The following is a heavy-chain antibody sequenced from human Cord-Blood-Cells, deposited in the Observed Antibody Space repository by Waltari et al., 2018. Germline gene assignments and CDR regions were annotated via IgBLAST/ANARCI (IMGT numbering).Heavy chain of an antibody. D-gene: IGHD3-22*01. CDR2: IYWDDDK. V-gene: IGHV2-5*02. CDR3: ARMVYYDSSGCFDY. CDR1: GFSLSTSGVG. J-gene: IGHJ4*02. Sequence: QITLKESGPTLVKPTQTLTLTCTFSGFSLSTSGVGVGWIRQPPGKALEWLALIYWDDDKRYSPSLKSRLTITKDTSKNQVVLTMTNMDPVDTATYYCARMVYYDSSGCFDYWGQGTLVTVSS.